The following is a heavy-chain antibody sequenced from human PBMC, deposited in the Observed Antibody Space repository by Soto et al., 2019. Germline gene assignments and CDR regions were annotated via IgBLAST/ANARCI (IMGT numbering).Heavy chain of an antibody. D-gene: IGHD3-22*01. CDR2: IYYSGST. J-gene: IGHJ4*02. CDR1: GGSISSYY. CDR3: GRGAAYYYDSSGYYSQPFDY. Sequence: SETLSLTCTVSGGSISSYYWSWIRQPPGKGLEWIGYIYYSGSTNYNPSLKSRVTISVDTSKNQFSLKLSSVTAADTAVYYCGRGAAYYYDSSGYYSQPFDYWGQGTLVTVSS. V-gene: IGHV4-59*01.